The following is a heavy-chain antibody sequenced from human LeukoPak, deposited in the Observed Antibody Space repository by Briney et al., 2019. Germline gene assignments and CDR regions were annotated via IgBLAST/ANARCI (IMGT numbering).Heavy chain of an antibody. CDR2: IYYSGST. V-gene: IGHV4-39*07. D-gene: IGHD6-13*01. J-gene: IGHJ4*02. CDR3: ARDILATSIAAPYY. CDR1: GGSVSRSPYY. Sequence: SETLSLTCTVSGGSVSRSPYYWGWIRQPPGRGLEWIGNIYYSGSTYYNPSLKSRVTMSVDTSKNQFSLRLSSVNAADTAVYYCARDILATSIAAPYYWGQGTLVTVSS.